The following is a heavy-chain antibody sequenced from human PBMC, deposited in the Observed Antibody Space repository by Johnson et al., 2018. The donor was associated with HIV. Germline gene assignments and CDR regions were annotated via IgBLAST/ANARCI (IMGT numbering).Heavy chain of an antibody. Sequence: QEQLVESGGGLVQPGGSLRLSCAASGFTFSSYGMHWVRQAPGKGLEWVAVIWYDGTNKYYADSVKGRFTISRDNSKRTLYLQMNSLRAEDTAVYYCAKDRGSPGIPAAFDSWGQGTMVTVSS. D-gene: IGHD1-26*01. CDR2: IWYDGTNK. CDR3: AKDRGSPGIPAAFDS. J-gene: IGHJ3*02. V-gene: IGHV3-33*06. CDR1: GFTFSSYG.